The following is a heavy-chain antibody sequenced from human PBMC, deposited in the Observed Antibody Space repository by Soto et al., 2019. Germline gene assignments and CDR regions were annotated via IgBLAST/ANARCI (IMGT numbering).Heavy chain of an antibody. D-gene: IGHD3-16*01. CDR1: GFTFSSYW. V-gene: IGHV3-74*01. J-gene: IGHJ4*02. CDR2: INRDGSRT. CDR3: AADLGY. Sequence: GGSLRLSCEASGFTFSSYWMHWVRQAPGKGLVWVSRINRDGSRTGYADFVKGRFIISRDSAKNRLYLQMNSLRAEDTAIYYCAADLGYWGQGGLVTVSS.